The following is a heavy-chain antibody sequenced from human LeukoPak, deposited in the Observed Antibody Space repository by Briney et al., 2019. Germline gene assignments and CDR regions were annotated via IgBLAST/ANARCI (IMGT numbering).Heavy chain of an antibody. CDR2: ISYDGSNK. V-gene: IGHV3-30-3*01. CDR3: ARGMYYYDSSDIGGGYYFDY. CDR1: EFIFSSYA. D-gene: IGHD3-22*01. Sequence: PGGSLRLSCAASEFIFSSYAMHWVRQAPGKGLEWVAVISYDGSNKYYADSVKGRFTISRDNSKKTVFLQMNSLRAEDTAVYYCARGMYYYDSSDIGGGYYFDYWGQGTLVTVSS. J-gene: IGHJ4*02.